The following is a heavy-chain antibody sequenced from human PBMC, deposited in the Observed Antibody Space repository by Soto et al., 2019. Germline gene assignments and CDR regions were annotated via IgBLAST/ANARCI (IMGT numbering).Heavy chain of an antibody. V-gene: IGHV3-73*01. D-gene: IGHD5-12*01. CDR2: IRSKTNNYAT. CDR3: SRVNSPVATTGEVFDI. Sequence: EVQLVESGGGLVQPGGSLKLSCAASGFTFSGSAIHWVRQASGKGLEWVGRIRSKTNNYATAYAASVSGRFTISRDDSKNTAYLQMNSLKTEDTAVYYCSRVNSPVATTGEVFDIWGQGTMVTVSS. J-gene: IGHJ3*02. CDR1: GFTFSGSA.